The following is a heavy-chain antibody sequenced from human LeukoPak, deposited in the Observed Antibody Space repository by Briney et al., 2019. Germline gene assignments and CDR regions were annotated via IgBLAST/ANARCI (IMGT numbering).Heavy chain of an antibody. Sequence: PSETLSLTRTLSGGSLSSYYWSWIRPPPGQGREWSGCIYYSGRTNYNHSLTSRVTISVDTSKSPFSLKLSSVTAADTAVYYCASTTGRIPSGQPDAFDIWGQGTMVTVSS. CDR2: IYYSGRT. CDR1: GGSLSSYY. CDR3: ASTTGRIPSGQPDAFDI. J-gene: IGHJ3*02. D-gene: IGHD1-1*01. V-gene: IGHV4-59*08.